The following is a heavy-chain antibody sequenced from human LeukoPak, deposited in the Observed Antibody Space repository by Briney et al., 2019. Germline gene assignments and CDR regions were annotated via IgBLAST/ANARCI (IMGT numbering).Heavy chain of an antibody. J-gene: IGHJ6*03. CDR2: IYYRGST. CDR3: ARQHKSYYMDV. Sequence: SETLSLTCTVSGRSISISSYYWGWIRQPPGRGLGWVGSIYYRGSTYYNPSLKSQVTISVDTTKNQFSLKLSSVTAADTAVYYCARQHKSYYMDVWGKGTTGTVSS. V-gene: IGHV4-39*01. CDR1: GRSISISSYY.